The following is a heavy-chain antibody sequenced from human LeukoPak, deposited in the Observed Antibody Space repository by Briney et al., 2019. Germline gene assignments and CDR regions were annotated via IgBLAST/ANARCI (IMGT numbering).Heavy chain of an antibody. Sequence: GGSLRLSCAASGFTFSSYSMNWVRQAPGKGLEWVSSISSSSSYIYYADSVKGRFTISRDNAKNSLYLQMNSLRAEDTAVYYCARYIAAAGSYYYYMDVWGKGTTVTVSS. J-gene: IGHJ6*03. D-gene: IGHD6-13*01. CDR3: ARYIAAAGSYYYYMDV. CDR2: ISSSSSYI. CDR1: GFTFSSYS. V-gene: IGHV3-21*01.